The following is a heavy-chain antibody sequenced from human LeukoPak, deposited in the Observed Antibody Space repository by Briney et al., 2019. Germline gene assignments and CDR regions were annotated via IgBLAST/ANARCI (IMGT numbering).Heavy chain of an antibody. V-gene: IGHV6-1*01. CDR2: TYYRSKWYN. Sequence: SQTLSLTCAISGDSVSSNSAAWNWIRQSPSRGLEWLGRTYYRSKWYNDYAVSVKSRITINPDTSKNQFSLQLNSVTPEDTAVYYCAKGPSPKIVGASPHDYWGQGTLVTVSS. CDR3: AKGPSPKIVGASPHDY. CDR1: GDSVSSNSAA. D-gene: IGHD1-26*01. J-gene: IGHJ4*02.